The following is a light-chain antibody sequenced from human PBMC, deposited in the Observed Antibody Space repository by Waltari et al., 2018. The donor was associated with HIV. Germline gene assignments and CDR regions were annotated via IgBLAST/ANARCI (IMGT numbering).Light chain of an antibody. J-gene: IGKJ2*01. Sequence: EIVLTLSPGTLSLSPGERATLSCRASQTISSSYLAWYQQKPGQAPRLPIAGASSRATGIPDRFSGSGSGTDFTLIISRLEPEDFAVYYCQQYGSSPLYTFGQGTKLEIK. CDR3: QQYGSSPLYT. CDR1: QTISSSY. V-gene: IGKV3-20*01. CDR2: GAS.